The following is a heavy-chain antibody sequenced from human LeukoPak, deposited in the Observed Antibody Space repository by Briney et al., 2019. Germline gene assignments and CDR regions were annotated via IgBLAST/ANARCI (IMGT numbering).Heavy chain of an antibody. Sequence: PSETLSLTCAVSGYSISSDNYWVWVRQPPGQGLEWTGGIYHSGSTYYNPSLKSRVTMSVDTSKNQFSLKLSSVTAADTAVYYCARAPRDSSSSNYMRRFDYWGQGTLVTVSS. J-gene: IGHJ4*02. CDR3: ARAPRDSSSSNYMRRFDY. V-gene: IGHV4-38-2*01. CDR2: IYHSGST. D-gene: IGHD3-22*01. CDR1: GYSISSDNY.